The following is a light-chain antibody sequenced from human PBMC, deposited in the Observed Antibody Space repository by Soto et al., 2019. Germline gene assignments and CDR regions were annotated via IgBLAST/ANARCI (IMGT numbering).Light chain of an antibody. CDR1: QSVRTW. CDR3: QQYNSYPWT. V-gene: IGKV1-5*03. CDR2: KAT. J-gene: IGKJ1*01. Sequence: QLTQSPSTLSASVGDRVTITCRASQSVRTWLAWFQQKPGKAPKLLIYKATTLESGVPSRFSGSGSGTEFTLTISSLQPDDFATYYCQQYNSYPWTFGQGTKVDIK.